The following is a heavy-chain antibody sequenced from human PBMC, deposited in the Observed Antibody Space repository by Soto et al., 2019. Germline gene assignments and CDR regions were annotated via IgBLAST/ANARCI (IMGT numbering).Heavy chain of an antibody. V-gene: IGHV3-23*01. D-gene: IGHD2-21*01. CDR1: GFIFRNHA. CDR3: AKDVADRGIAS. Sequence: EGQVLESGGALVQPGGSLRLSCAASGFIFRNHAMTWVRQAPAQGLEYVSSITASGSATFYAASVRGRFVISRDNSKSTLYLQMNSLRAEDTALYYGAKDVADRGIASWGQGTLFTVSS. CDR2: ITASGSAT. J-gene: IGHJ5*02.